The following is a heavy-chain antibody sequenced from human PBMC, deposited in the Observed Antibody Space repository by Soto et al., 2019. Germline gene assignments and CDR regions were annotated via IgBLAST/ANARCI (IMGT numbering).Heavy chain of an antibody. CDR3: THHGYYSYGMDV. CDR1: GFSLSTSGVC. J-gene: IGHJ6*02. CDR2: IFWDDDK. Sequence: QITLKESGPPLVKPTQTLTLTCTFSGFSLSTSGVCVGWIRQPPGKALEWLALIFWDDDKRYSPSLKSRLTITKDTSKNQVVLTMTNMDPVDAATYYCTHHGYYSYGMDVWGQGTTVTVSS. V-gene: IGHV2-5*02.